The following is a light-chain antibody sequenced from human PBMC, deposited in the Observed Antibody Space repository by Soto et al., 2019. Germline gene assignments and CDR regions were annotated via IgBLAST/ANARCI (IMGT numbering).Light chain of an antibody. CDR1: QSISSW. CDR3: QQYNSYLYT. V-gene: IGKV1-5*01. J-gene: IGKJ2*01. CDR2: DAS. Sequence: DIQMTQSPSTLSASVGDRVTITCRASQSISSWLAWYQQKPGKAPKLLIYDASSLESGVPSRFSGSGSATEFTLTISSPQPDDFATYYCQQYNSYLYTFGQGTKLEIK.